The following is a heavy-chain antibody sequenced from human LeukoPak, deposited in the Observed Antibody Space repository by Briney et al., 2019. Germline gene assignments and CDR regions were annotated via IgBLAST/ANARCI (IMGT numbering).Heavy chain of an antibody. V-gene: IGHV4-59*01. CDR1: GGSISSYY. CDR3: ARRYFGGNSADAFDI. Sequence: PSETLSLTCTVSGGSISSYYWSWIRQPPGKGLEWIGYIYYSGSTNYNPSLKRRVTMSVDTSKNQFSLKLNSVTAADTAVYYCARRYFGGNSADAFDIWGQGTMVTASS. J-gene: IGHJ3*02. CDR2: IYYSGST. D-gene: IGHD4-23*01.